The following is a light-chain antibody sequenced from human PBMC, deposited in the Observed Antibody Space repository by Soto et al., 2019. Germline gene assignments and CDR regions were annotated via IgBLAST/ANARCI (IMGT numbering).Light chain of an antibody. CDR2: EAT. CDR3: PQANRFTIT. CDR1: QGLKF. Sequence: DIQMTQSPSSVSASVGDTVTITGRASQGLKFLAWYQQTXGKAPRLLIYEATNLQSGVPPRFSCRGAGTDCTRPISSLQPEDVETDFCPQANRFTITFGQGTRLEIK. V-gene: IGKV1-12*01. J-gene: IGKJ5*01.